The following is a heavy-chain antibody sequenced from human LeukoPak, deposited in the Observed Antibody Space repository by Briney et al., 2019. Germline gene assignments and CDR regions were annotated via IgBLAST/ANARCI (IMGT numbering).Heavy chain of an antibody. CDR1: GYTFTGYY. CDR3: ARGPAYGSGSYLFDP. D-gene: IGHD3-10*01. CDR2: INPNSGGT. J-gene: IGHJ5*02. Sequence: GASVKVSCKASGYTFTGYYMHWVRQAPGQGLEWMGRINPNSGGTNYAQKFQGRVTMTRDTSISTAYMELSRLRSDDTAVYYCARGPAYGSGSYLFDPWGQGTLVTVSS. V-gene: IGHV1-2*06.